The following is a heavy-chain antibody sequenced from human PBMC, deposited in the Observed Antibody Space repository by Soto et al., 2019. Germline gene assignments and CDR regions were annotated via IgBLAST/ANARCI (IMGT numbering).Heavy chain of an antibody. CDR1: GYTFTSYY. CDR2: INPSGGST. V-gene: IGHV1-46*01. CDR3: ARAHVFVQGDY. Sequence: QVQLVQSGAEVKKPGASVKVSCKAAGYTFTSYYMHWVRQAPGQGLEWMGIINPSGGSTSYAQKFQGRVTMTRDTYTSTVYMEMSSLRSEDTAVYYCARAHVFVQGDYWGQGTLVTVSS. J-gene: IGHJ4*02. D-gene: IGHD3-16*01.